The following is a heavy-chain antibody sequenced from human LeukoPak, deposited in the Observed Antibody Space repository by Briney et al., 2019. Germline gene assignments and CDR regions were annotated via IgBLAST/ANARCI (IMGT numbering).Heavy chain of an antibody. CDR3: TSSWYCSSTSCSDAFDI. V-gene: IGHV3-49*04. CDR1: GFTFGDYA. Sequence: PGRSLRLSCTASGFTFGDYAMSWVRQAPGKGLEWVGFIRSKAYGGTTEYAASVKGRFTISRDDSKSIAYLQMNSLKTEDTAVYYCTSSWYCSSTSCSDAFDIRGQGTMVTVSS. D-gene: IGHD2-2*01. CDR2: IRSKAYGGTT. J-gene: IGHJ3*02.